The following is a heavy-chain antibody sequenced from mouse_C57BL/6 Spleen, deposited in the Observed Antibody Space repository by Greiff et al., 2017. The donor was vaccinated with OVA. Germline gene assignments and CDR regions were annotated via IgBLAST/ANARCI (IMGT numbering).Heavy chain of an antibody. CDR3: ARRSTMVTRYDFDD. Sequence: QVQLQQSGAELVRPGASVTLSCKASGYTFPDYDMHWVKQTPVPGLEWIGALDPETGGTAYNQKFKGKAILTADKSSSTAYMELRSLTSEGSAVYYCARRSTMVTRYDFDDWGQGTTLTASS. CDR1: GYTFPDYD. V-gene: IGHV1-15*01. J-gene: IGHJ2*01. CDR2: LDPETGGT. D-gene: IGHD2-1*01.